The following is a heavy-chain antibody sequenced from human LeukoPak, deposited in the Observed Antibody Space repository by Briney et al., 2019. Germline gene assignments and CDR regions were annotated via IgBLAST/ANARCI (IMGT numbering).Heavy chain of an antibody. CDR2: IYHSGST. D-gene: IGHD3-10*01. Sequence: SETLSPTCTVSGGSISSGGYYWSWIRQPPGKGLEWIGYIYHSGSTYYNPSLKSRVTISVDRSKNQFSLKLSSVTAADTAVYYCARAAVLRGVRHFDLWGRGTLVTVSS. J-gene: IGHJ2*01. CDR3: ARAAVLRGVRHFDL. V-gene: IGHV4-30-2*01. CDR1: GGSISSGGYY.